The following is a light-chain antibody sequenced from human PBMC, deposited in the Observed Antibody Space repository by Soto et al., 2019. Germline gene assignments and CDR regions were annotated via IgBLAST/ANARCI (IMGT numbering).Light chain of an antibody. Sequence: QAVLTQPPSASGSPGQSVTISCTGTRRDVGGYDRVSWFQQHPCKAHKLIIYGVTDRISGVHYRFSCSKSGNTASLNGSGLQANNEVDYFCASYGGRDGMIFGGGTTVTVL. J-gene: IGLJ2*01. CDR2: GVT. V-gene: IGLV2-8*01. CDR3: ASYGGRDGMI. CDR1: RRDVGGYDR.